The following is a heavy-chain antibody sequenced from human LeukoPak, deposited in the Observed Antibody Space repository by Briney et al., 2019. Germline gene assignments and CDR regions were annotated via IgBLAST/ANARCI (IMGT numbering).Heavy chain of an antibody. J-gene: IGHJ4*02. CDR1: GFTFSSYA. D-gene: IGHD3-22*01. CDR3: ARGQWLPVFDF. V-gene: IGHV4-59*01. Sequence: GSLRLSCAASGFTFSSYAMSWVRQAPGKGLEWIGYFYHSGSTNYNPSLKSRVTISVDTSKNHFSLKLSSVTAADTAVYYCARGQWLPVFDFWGQGTLVTVSS. CDR2: FYHSGST.